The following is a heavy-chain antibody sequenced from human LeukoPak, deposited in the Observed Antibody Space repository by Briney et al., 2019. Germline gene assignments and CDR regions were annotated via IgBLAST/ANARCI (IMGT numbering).Heavy chain of an antibody. Sequence: GGSLRLSCAASGFTFSHYSMNWVRQAPGKGLEWVSSISSSSAYIYYVDSVKGRFTISRGNAKNSLFLQMNSLRAEDTAVYYCARDLYYSGWPPYGFDIRGQGTMVTVSS. V-gene: IGHV3-21*01. D-gene: IGHD6-19*01. CDR1: GFTFSHYS. CDR2: ISSSSAYI. J-gene: IGHJ3*02. CDR3: ARDLYYSGWPPYGFDI.